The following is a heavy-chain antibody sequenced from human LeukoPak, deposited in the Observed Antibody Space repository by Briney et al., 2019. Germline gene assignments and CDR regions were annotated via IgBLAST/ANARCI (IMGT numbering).Heavy chain of an antibody. J-gene: IGHJ4*02. Sequence: SETLSLTCAVSGGSISSGGYYWSWIRQPPGKGLEWIGYIYHSGSTYYNPSLKSRVTISVDTSKNQFSLRLSSVTAADTAVYYCARLAIDGYNRDYYFDYWGQGTLVTVSS. CDR3: ARLAIDGYNRDYYFDY. CDR2: IYHSGST. CDR1: GGSISSGGYY. D-gene: IGHD5-24*01. V-gene: IGHV4-30-2*01.